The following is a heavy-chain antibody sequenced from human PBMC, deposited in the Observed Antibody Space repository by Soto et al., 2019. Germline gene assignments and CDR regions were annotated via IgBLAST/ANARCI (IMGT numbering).Heavy chain of an antibody. Sequence: QVQLVQSGAEVKKPGSSVKVSCKASGGTFSSYAISWVRQAPGQGLEWMGGIIPICGTANYAQKFQGRVTITADESTSTDYMELRSLRSEDTAVCYCAREGKEYRAFDYWGQGTLVTVSS. CDR3: AREGKEYRAFDY. D-gene: IGHD2-2*02. J-gene: IGHJ4*02. V-gene: IGHV1-69*01. CDR2: IIPICGTA. CDR1: GGTFSSYA.